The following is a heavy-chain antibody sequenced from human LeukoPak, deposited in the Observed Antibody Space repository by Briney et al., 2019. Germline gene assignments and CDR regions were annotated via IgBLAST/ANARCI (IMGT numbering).Heavy chain of an antibody. V-gene: IGHV4-59*04. CDR3: ARQDWFHRRYYFDY. D-gene: IGHD3/OR15-3a*01. J-gene: IGHJ4*02. CDR1: GGSIGSYS. CDR2: VYYSGST. Sequence: SETLSLTCTVSGGSIGSYSWNWIRQPPGKGLEWIGYVYYSGSTYYNPSLKSRVTISVDTSKNQFSLKLSSVTAADTAVYYCARQDWFHRRYYFDYWGQGTLVTVSS.